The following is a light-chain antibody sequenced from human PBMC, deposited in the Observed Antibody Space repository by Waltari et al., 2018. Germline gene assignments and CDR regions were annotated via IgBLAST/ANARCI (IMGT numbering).Light chain of an antibody. Sequence: DIQMTQSPSTLSASVGDRVTISCRASQSVGTWLAWYQQKPGKAPKLLIYMASSLESGVPSRFSGSGSGTELTLTISGLQPDDFATYFCQQYSSFSTFGQGTKV. J-gene: IGKJ2*01. V-gene: IGKV1-5*03. CDR1: QSVGTW. CDR3: QQYSSFST. CDR2: MAS.